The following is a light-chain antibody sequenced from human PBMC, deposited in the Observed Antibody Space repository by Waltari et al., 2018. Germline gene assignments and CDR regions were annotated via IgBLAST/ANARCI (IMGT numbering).Light chain of an antibody. CDR2: RNN. CDR1: SSNIGSYY. J-gene: IGLJ3*02. CDR3: ATWDDILTGWV. V-gene: IGLV1-47*01. Sequence: QSVLTQPPSASGTPGQRVTISCSGSSSNIGSYYVYWYQQLSGTAPKLLIYRNNARPSRVRDRCSGSKSVTSASLSITGLRSEDEDHYYCATWDDILTGWVLGEGTKLAVL.